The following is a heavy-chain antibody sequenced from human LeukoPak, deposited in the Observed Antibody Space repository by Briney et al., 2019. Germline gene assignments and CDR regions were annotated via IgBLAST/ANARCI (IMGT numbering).Heavy chain of an antibody. CDR2: ISAYNGNT. CDR1: GYTFTSYG. Sequence: GASVKVSCKASGYTFTSYGISWVRQGPGQGLEWMGWISAYNGNTNYAQKLQGRVTMTTDTSTSTAYMELRSLRSDDTAVYYCARDTGIAAAAPRWFDPWGQGTLVTVSS. D-gene: IGHD6-13*01. J-gene: IGHJ5*02. V-gene: IGHV1-18*04. CDR3: ARDTGIAAAAPRWFDP.